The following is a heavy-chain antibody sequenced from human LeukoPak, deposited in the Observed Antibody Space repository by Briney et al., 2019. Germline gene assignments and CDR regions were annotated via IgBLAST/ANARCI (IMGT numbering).Heavy chain of an antibody. CDR3: ARLGAGPTYYDFWSGYSSFYFDY. J-gene: IGHJ4*02. CDR1: GGSTSSSNYY. Sequence: PSETLSLTCTVSGGSTSSSNYYWGWMRQPPGKGLEWIGGIHYSGNTYYNPSLKSRVTISIDTSKNQFSLKLSSVAAADTAVYYCARLGAGPTYYDFWSGYSSFYFDYWGQGTLVTVSS. CDR2: IHYSGNT. D-gene: IGHD3-3*01. V-gene: IGHV4-39*01.